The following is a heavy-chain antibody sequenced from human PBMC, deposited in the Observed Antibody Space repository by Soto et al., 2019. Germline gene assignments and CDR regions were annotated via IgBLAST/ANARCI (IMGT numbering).Heavy chain of an antibody. J-gene: IGHJ6*02. CDR1: GFTFSSYW. V-gene: IGHV3-74*01. CDR3: ARGQYSSSWYRYYYYGMDV. CDR2: INSDGSST. D-gene: IGHD6-13*01. Sequence: LRLSCAASGFTFSSYWMHWVRQAPGKGLVWVSRINSDGSSTSYADSVKGRFTISRDNAKNTLYLQMNSLRAEDTAVYYCARGQYSSSWYRYYYYGMDVWGQGTTVTVSS.